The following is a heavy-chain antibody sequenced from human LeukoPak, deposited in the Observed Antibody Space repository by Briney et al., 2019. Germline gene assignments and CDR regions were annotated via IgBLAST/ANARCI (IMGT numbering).Heavy chain of an antibody. D-gene: IGHD3-3*01. Sequence: ASVKVSCKASGYTFTSYDINWVRQATGQGLEWMGWMNLNSGNTGYAQKFQGRVTITRNTSISTAYMELSSLRSEDTAVYYCARGRVSIFGVVHRPYCYYYMDVWGKGTTVTVSS. J-gene: IGHJ6*03. V-gene: IGHV1-8*03. CDR1: GYTFTSYD. CDR3: ARGRVSIFGVVHRPYCYYYMDV. CDR2: MNLNSGNT.